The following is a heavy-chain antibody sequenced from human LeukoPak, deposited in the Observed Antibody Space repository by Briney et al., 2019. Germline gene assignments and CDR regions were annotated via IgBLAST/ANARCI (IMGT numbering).Heavy chain of an antibody. J-gene: IGHJ4*02. V-gene: IGHV3-74*01. Sequence: PGGSLRLSCAASGFTLSSYWMHWVRQAPGKGVVWVSRTNSDGSSTTYADSVKGRFTISRDNAKNTLYLQMNSLRAEDTAVYHCAREAFNYGDHYFDYWGQGTLVTVSS. CDR2: TNSDGSST. CDR3: AREAFNYGDHYFDY. CDR1: GFTLSSYW. D-gene: IGHD4-17*01.